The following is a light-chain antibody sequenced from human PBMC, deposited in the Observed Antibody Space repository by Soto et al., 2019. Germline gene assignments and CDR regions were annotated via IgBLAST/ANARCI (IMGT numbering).Light chain of an antibody. CDR2: YDS. CDR1: NIGSKS. J-gene: IGLJ2*01. Sequence: SYELTQPPSVSVAPGKTARITCGGNNIGSKSVHWYQQKAGQAPILAMYYDSDRPSGIPERFSGSNSGNTATLTISTVEAGDEADDYCQVWDISSNHVVFGGGTKLTVL. V-gene: IGLV3-21*04. CDR3: QVWDISSNHVV.